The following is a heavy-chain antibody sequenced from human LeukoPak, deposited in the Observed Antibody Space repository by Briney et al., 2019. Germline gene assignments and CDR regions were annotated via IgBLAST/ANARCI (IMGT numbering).Heavy chain of an antibody. CDR2: ISYDGSNK. D-gene: IGHD5-24*01. CDR3: ARDGGDGSLDY. CDR1: GFTFSSYA. V-gene: IGHV3-30-3*01. J-gene: IGHJ4*02. Sequence: PGGSLRLSCAAPGFTFSSYAMHWVRQAPGKGLEWVAVISYDGSNKYYADSVKGRFTISRDNSKNTLYLQMNSLRAEDTAVYYCARDGGDGSLDYWGQGTLVTVSS.